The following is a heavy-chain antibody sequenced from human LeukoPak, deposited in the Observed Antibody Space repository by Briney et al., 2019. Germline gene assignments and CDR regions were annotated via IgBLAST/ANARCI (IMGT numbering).Heavy chain of an antibody. CDR2: INPSGGST. CDR1: GYTFTSYY. J-gene: IGHJ4*02. V-gene: IGHV1-46*01. CDR3: ARVGASTVTTVY. Sequence: ASVKVSCKASGYTFTSYYMHWVRQAPGQGLEWMGIINPSGGSTSYAQKFQGRVTMTRDTSTSTVYMELSSLRSEDTAVHYCARVGASTVTTVYWGQGTLVTVSS. D-gene: IGHD4-17*01.